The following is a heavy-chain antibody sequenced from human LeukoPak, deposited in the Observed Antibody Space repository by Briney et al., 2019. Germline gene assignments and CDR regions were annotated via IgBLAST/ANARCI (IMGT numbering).Heavy chain of an antibody. J-gene: IGHJ5*02. CDR2: ISTYNGDT. CDR1: GYTFSSNG. V-gene: IGHV1-18*01. Sequence: GASVKVSCKTSGYTFSSNGINRVRQAHGQGLEWMGWISTYNGDTKYAQKLQCRVTMTTDTSTSTAYMELRSLKSDDTAVYYCVRGILSDDTLTGPWGQGTLVTVSS. D-gene: IGHD3-9*01. CDR3: VRGILSDDTLTGP.